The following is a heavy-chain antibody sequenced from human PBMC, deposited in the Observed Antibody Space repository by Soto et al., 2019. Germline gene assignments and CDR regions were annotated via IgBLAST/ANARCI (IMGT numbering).Heavy chain of an antibody. CDR3: AKGRGGSGSLTPRVDF. J-gene: IGHJ4*02. CDR1: GFTFNNYA. Sequence: EVQLLESWGGLVQPGGSLRLSCAASGFTFNNYAMTWVRQAPGKGQEWVSAISGRGDTTSYADSVKGRFTVSRDGSKNTLYLQLSSLRAEDTALYYCAKGRGGSGSLTPRVDFWGQGTLVTVSS. CDR2: ISGRGDTT. V-gene: IGHV3-23*01. D-gene: IGHD3-10*01.